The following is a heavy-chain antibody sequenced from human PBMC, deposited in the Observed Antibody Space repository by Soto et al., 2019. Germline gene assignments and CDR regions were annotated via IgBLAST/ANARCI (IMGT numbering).Heavy chain of an antibody. CDR2: IKPSGDTT. CDR1: AYTFTSYY. CDR3: ELDRCNSPDCDVDHGMDV. Sequence: ASVKVSCKASAYTFTSYYMHWVRQAPGQGLEWMGIIKPSGDTTRYAQRFQGRDIMTGDTSTSTVYMELSSLRSEDTAVYYCELDRCNSPDCDVDHGMDVWGQGTTVTVSS. D-gene: IGHD2-21*02. J-gene: IGHJ6*02. V-gene: IGHV1-46*01.